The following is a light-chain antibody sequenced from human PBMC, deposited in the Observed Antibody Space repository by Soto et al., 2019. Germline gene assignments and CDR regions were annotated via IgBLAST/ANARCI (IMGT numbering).Light chain of an antibody. Sequence: DIQMTQSPSSLSASVGDRVTISCRASQSISNYLAWYQQKPGKVPKVLIYATSTLQSGVPSRFSGSGSGTDFTLTISSLQPEDVETYYCQKYDSAPHTFGQGTKLEIK. CDR3: QKYDSAPHT. J-gene: IGKJ2*01. V-gene: IGKV1-27*01. CDR2: ATS. CDR1: QSISNY.